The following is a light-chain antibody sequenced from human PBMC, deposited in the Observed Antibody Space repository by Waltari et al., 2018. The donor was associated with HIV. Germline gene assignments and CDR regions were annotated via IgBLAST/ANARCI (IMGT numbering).Light chain of an antibody. J-gene: IGLJ2*01. CDR2: EVT. CDR3: SSYAGSNNLL. V-gene: IGLV2-8*01. CDR1: SSHVGGYNY. Sequence: QSALTQPPSASGSPGQSVTIPCTGNSSHVGGYNYVSWYQQHPGKAPKLMIYEVTKRPSGVPDRFSGSKSGNTASLTVSGLQAEDEADYYCSSYAGSNNLLFGGGTKLTVL.